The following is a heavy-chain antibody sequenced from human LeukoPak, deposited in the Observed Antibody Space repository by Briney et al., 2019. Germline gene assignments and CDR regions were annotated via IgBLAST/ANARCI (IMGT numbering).Heavy chain of an antibody. J-gene: IGHJ4*02. CDR1: GGSVSSSSYY. D-gene: IGHD3-10*01. CDR2: IDYSGST. CDR3: ARDRIREFDY. Sequence: SETLSLTCTLSGGSVSSSSYYWSWIRQPPGKGLEWLGYIDYSGSTNYNPSLKSRVTISVDTSKNHFSLKLRYVTAADTAVYYCARDRIREFDYWGQGTLVTVSS. V-gene: IGHV4-61*03.